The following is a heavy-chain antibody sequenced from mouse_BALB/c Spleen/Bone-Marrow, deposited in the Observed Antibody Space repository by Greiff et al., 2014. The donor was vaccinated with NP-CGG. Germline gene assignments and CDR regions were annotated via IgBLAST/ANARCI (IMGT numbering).Heavy chain of an antibody. CDR3: ARRLLQDGAMDY. CDR1: GFNIKDTY. V-gene: IGHV14-3*02. Sequence: EVQLQQSGAELVKPGASVKLSCTASGFNIKDTYMHWVKQRPEKGLEWIGSIDPSNGNTKYDPKFQGKATITADTSSTTAYLQLRRLASEAADVCYCARRLLQDGAMDYWGQGTSVTVSS. CDR2: IDPSNGNT. D-gene: IGHD2-14*01. J-gene: IGHJ4*01.